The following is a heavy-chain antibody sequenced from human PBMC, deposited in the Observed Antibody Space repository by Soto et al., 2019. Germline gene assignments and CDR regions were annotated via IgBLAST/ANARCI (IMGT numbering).Heavy chain of an antibody. D-gene: IGHD2-21*02. V-gene: IGHV3-48*02. J-gene: IGHJ4*01. CDR1: GFSFRDHS. Sequence: GGSLRLSCVGSGFSFRDHSMNWVRQPPGKGLQWTSYISSSSENIYYADSVKGRFTVSRDNAKNTLFLQMNSLRDDDSAIYYCARLPKGSVVTGWGQGSLVTVS. CDR3: ARLPKGSVVTG. CDR2: ISSSSENI.